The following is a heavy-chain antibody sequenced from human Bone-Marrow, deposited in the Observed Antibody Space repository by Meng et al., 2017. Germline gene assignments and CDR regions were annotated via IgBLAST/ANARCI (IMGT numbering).Heavy chain of an antibody. CDR3: ARARDCDSSGYYYVDY. CDR1: GYTFTGYY. D-gene: IGHD3-22*01. CDR2: INPNSGGT. V-gene: IGHV1-2*06. J-gene: IGHJ4*02. Sequence: ASVKVSCKASGYTFTGYYMHWVRQAPGQGLEWMGRINPNSGGTNYAQKFQGRVTMTRDTSISTAYMELSRLRSDDTAVYYCARARDCDSSGYYYVDYWGQGTLVTVAS.